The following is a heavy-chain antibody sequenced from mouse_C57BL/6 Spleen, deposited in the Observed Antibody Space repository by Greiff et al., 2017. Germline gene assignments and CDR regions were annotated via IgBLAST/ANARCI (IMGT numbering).Heavy chain of an antibody. CDR1: GYSITSGYY. Sequence: ESGPGLVKPSQSLSLTCSVTGYSITSGYYWNWIRQFPGNKLEWMGYISYDGSNNYNPSLKNRISITRDTSKNQFFLKLNSVTTEDTATYYCARDGYWSYYVDYWGQGTTLTVSS. V-gene: IGHV3-6*01. J-gene: IGHJ2*01. D-gene: IGHD2-3*01. CDR3: ARDGYWSYYVDY. CDR2: ISYDGSN.